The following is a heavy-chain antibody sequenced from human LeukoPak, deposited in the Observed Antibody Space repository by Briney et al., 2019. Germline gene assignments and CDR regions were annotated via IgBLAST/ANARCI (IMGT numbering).Heavy chain of an antibody. CDR2: IHPHGIF. CDR3: ARGRDRSKAGDL. D-gene: IGHD5-24*01. J-gene: IGHJ5*02. Sequence: KPSETLSLTCAVHGGSCDDYYCSWIRQPPGKGLEWIGEIHPHGIFYYNSSLMSRVTISIDTSKTQFSLRLTSVTAADTAFYYCARGRDRSKAGDLWGQGSLVTVSS. V-gene: IGHV4-34*01. CDR1: GGSCDDYY.